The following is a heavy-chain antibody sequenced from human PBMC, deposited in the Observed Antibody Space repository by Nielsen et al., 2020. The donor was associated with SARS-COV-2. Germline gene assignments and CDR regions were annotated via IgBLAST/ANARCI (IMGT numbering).Heavy chain of an antibody. CDR3: AGHGGGMAAHYYYGMDV. J-gene: IGHJ6*02. D-gene: IGHD5-24*01. V-gene: IGHV4-39*01. Sequence: GSLRLSCTVSGGSISSSSYYWGWIRQPSGTGLEWPGSIYYSGTTYYNPSLKSRDTLSVDTSKNRFFLKLLSVTAADTAVYYCAGHGGGMAAHYYYGMDVWGQGTTVTVSS. CDR2: IYYSGTT. CDR1: GGSISSSSYY.